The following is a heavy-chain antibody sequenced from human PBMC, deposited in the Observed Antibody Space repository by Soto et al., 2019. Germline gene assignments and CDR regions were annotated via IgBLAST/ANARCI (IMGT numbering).Heavy chain of an antibody. D-gene: IGHD1-26*01. Sequence: GGSLRLSWSASGFTFSMYSMHWVRQAPGKGLQYVSPVTTNDFTTSYADSVKGRFTISRDNSKNTLYVQMSSLRTEDTAATTVLNVSWDQDLWGQGTTVTVSS. J-gene: IGHJ6*02. CDR2: VTTNDFTT. CDR3: LNVSWDQDL. V-gene: IGHV3-64*05. CDR1: GFTFSMYS.